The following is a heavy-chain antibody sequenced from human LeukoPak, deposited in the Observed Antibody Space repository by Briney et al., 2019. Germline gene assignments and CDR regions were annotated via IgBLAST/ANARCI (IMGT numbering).Heavy chain of an antibody. D-gene: IGHD3-22*01. CDR3: ARVGYDSSGSYKMDY. Sequence: SETPSLTCTVSGDSISSYYWSWIRQPPGKGLEWIGYIYYSGSTNYNPSLKSRVTISVDTSKNQFSLKLSSVTAADTAVYYCARVGYDSSGSYKMDYWGQGTLVTVSS. CDR2: IYYSGST. V-gene: IGHV4-59*01. CDR1: GDSISSYY. J-gene: IGHJ4*02.